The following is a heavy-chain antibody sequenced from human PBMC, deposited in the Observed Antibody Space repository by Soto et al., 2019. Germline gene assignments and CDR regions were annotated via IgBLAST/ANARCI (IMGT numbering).Heavy chain of an antibody. Sequence: ASVKVSCKASGYTFTGYYMHWVRQAPGQGLEWMGWINPNSGGTNYAQKFQGRVTMTRDTSISTAYMELSRLRSDDTAVYYCARVVVAATPAWFDPWGQGTLVTV. CDR3: ARVVVAATPAWFDP. J-gene: IGHJ5*02. V-gene: IGHV1-2*02. D-gene: IGHD2-15*01. CDR2: INPNSGGT. CDR1: GYTFTGYY.